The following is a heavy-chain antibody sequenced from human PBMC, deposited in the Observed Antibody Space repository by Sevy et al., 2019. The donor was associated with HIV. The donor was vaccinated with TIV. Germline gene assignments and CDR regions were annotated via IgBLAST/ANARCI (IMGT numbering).Heavy chain of an antibody. CDR1: GDSISSGNHW. CDR2: IYTSGRT. D-gene: IGHD1-26*01. Sequence: SEIPSLTCTVSGDSISSGNHWWSWIRQPAGKGLEWIGRIYTSGRTIYNPVLRSRVTMSVDTSTNQFFLNLNSVTAADTAVYYCARDGTGRDYYHGMDVWGQGTTVTVSS. J-gene: IGHJ6*02. V-gene: IGHV4-61*02. CDR3: ARDGTGRDYYHGMDV.